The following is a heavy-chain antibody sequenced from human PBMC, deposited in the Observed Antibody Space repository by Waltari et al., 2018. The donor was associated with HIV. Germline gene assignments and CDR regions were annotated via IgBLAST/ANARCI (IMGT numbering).Heavy chain of an antibody. J-gene: IGHJ4*02. V-gene: IGHV3-9*01. Sequence: EVQLVESGGGLVQPGRSLSLSCAASGLTFYDHAMRWVRQAPGKGLEGVSGISWNSGSTGYADSVKGRFTISRDNAKNSLYLQMNSLRAEDTALYYCAKDTHSSGWYGELVYWGQGTLVTVSS. D-gene: IGHD6-19*01. CDR2: ISWNSGST. CDR3: AKDTHSSGWYGELVY. CDR1: GLTFYDHA.